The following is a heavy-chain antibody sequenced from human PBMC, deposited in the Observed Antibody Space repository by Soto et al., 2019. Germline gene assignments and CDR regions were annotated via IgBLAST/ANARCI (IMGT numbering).Heavy chain of an antibody. CDR3: ARPRHCSYHSCFRIDY. Sequence: QVQLVESGGGLVKPGGSLRLSCAASGFTFSDDFMSWIRQAPGKGLEWGSYISSSGNTIYYADSVKGRFTISRDNAKSSLYLQMNCLRDEDTAVYYCARPRHCSYHSCFRIDYWGQGTLVTVSS. J-gene: IGHJ4*02. CDR2: ISSSGNTI. D-gene: IGHD2-2*01. V-gene: IGHV3-11*01. CDR1: GFTFSDDF.